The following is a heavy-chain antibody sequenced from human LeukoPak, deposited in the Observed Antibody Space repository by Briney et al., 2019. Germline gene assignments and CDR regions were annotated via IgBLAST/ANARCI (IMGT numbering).Heavy chain of an antibody. Sequence: ASVKVSCKASGYTFTGYYMHWVRQAPGQGLEWMGWINPNSGGTNYAQKFQGWVTMTRDPSISTAYMELSRLRSDDTAVYYCARGSSRYSYGYDYWGQGTLVTVSS. CDR3: ARGSSRYSYGYDY. D-gene: IGHD5-18*01. V-gene: IGHV1-2*04. CDR1: GYTFTGYY. J-gene: IGHJ4*02. CDR2: INPNSGGT.